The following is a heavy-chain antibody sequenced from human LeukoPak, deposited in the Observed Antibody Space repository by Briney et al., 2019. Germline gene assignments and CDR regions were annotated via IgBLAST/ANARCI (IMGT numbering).Heavy chain of an antibody. Sequence: PWGSLRLSCVASGFTFSNYAMSWVRQAPGKGLEWVSGISEGGIITYYADSVKGRFTISRDNSKNTLYLQMNSLRVEDTALYYCAKDTGAGYCSGGNCLDAFHIWGQGTMVTVSS. J-gene: IGHJ3*02. CDR3: AKDTGAGYCSGGNCLDAFHI. V-gene: IGHV3-23*01. D-gene: IGHD2-15*01. CDR1: GFTFSNYA. CDR2: ISEGGIIT.